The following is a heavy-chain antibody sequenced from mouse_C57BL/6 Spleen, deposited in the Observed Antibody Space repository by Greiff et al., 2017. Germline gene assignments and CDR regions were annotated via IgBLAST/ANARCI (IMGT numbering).Heavy chain of an antibody. D-gene: IGHD3-2*02. Sequence: DVMLVASGGGLVQPKGSLKLSCAASGFSFNTYAMNWVRQAPGKGLEWVARIRSKSNNYATYYADSVKDRFTISRDDSESMLYLQMNNLKTEDTAMYYCVRHKDSSGYVDYYAMDYWGQGTSVTVSS. V-gene: IGHV10-1*01. CDR2: IRSKSNNYAT. CDR1: GFSFNTYA. CDR3: VRHKDSSGYVDYYAMDY. J-gene: IGHJ4*01.